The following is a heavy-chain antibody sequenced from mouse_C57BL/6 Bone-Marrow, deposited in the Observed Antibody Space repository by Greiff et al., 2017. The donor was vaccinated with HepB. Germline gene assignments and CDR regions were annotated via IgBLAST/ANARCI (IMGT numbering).Heavy chain of an antibody. CDR3: ARSEHYYDYDGLAY. V-gene: IGHV1-82*01. CDR2: IYPGDGDT. Sequence: VKVVESGPELVKPGASVKISCKASGYAFSSSWMNWVKQRPGKGLEWIGRIYPGDGDTNYNGKFKGKATLTADKSSSTAYMQLSSLTSEDSAVYFCARSEHYYDYDGLAYWGQGTLVTVSA. D-gene: IGHD2-4*01. CDR1: GYAFSSSW. J-gene: IGHJ3*01.